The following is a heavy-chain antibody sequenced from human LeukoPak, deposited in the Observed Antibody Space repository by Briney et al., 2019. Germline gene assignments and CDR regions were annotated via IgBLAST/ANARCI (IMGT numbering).Heavy chain of an antibody. J-gene: IGHJ4*02. Sequence: GGSLRLSCAASGFTFSSYSMNWVRQAPGKVLEWVSSISSSSSYIYYADSVKGRFTISRDNAKNSLYLQMNSLRAEDTAVYYCARYSSGWPNDYWGQGTLVTVSS. V-gene: IGHV3-21*01. CDR1: GFTFSSYS. CDR2: ISSSSSYI. D-gene: IGHD6-19*01. CDR3: ARYSSGWPNDY.